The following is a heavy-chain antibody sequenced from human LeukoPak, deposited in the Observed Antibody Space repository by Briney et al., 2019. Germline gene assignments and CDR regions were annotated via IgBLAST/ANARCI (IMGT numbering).Heavy chain of an antibody. CDR3: AKMNSGSHPEPFDC. D-gene: IGHD1-26*01. CDR1: GFTFSSYA. Sequence: GGSLRLSCAASGFTFSSYAMSWVRQAPGKGLEWVSAISGSGGRSYYADSVKGRFTISRDNSKNTLYLQMNSLRAEDTAVYYCAKMNSGSHPEPFDCWGQGTLVTVSS. CDR2: ISGSGGRS. V-gene: IGHV3-23*01. J-gene: IGHJ4*02.